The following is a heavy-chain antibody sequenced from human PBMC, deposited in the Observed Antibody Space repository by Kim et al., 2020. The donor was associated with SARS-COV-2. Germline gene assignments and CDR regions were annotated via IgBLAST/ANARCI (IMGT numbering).Heavy chain of an antibody. CDR1: GFPFNKYW. CDR3: GRDYSD. V-gene: IGHV3-7*01. CDR2: IKEDGRET. Sequence: GGSLRLSCAASGFPFNKYWMSWVRQVPGKGLEWVANIKEDGRETYYVDSVKGRFTISRDNAKNSLYLQMNSLRGEDTAVYFCGRDYSDWGQGTLVTVSS. J-gene: IGHJ4*02. D-gene: IGHD6-13*01.